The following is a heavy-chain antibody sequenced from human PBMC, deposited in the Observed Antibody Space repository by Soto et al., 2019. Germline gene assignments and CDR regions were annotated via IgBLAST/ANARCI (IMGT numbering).Heavy chain of an antibody. V-gene: IGHV3-23*01. CDR1: GFTFSSYA. CDR2: ISGSGGST. Sequence: EVQLLESGGGLVQPGGSLRLSCAASGFTFSSYAMSWVRQAPGKGLEWVSAISGSGGSTSYADSVKGRFTISRDNSKNTLNLQMNSPRTEDTAVYYCAKDARRSCNSTSCYISYFVYWGQGTLVTVSS. J-gene: IGHJ4*02. D-gene: IGHD2-2*02. CDR3: AKDARRSCNSTSCYISYFVY.